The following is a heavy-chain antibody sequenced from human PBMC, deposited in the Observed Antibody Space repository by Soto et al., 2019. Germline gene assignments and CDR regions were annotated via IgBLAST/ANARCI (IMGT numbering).Heavy chain of an antibody. J-gene: IGHJ4*02. V-gene: IGHV3-23*01. CDR3: APPPYYDILTGSGY. D-gene: IGHD3-9*01. Sequence: GGSLRLSCAASGFTFSSYAMSWVRQAPGKGLEWVSAISGSGGSTYYADSVKGRFTISRDNSKNTLYLQMNSLRAEDTAVYYCAPPPYYDILTGSGYWGQGTLVTVSS. CDR1: GFTFSSYA. CDR2: ISGSGGST.